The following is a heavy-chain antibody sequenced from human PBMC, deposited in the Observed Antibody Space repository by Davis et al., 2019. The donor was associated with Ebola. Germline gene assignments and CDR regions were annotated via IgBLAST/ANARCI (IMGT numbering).Heavy chain of an antibody. D-gene: IGHD3-3*01. V-gene: IGHV6-1*01. CDR1: GDSVSSNSAA. J-gene: IGHJ6*02. CDR2: TYYRSKWYN. CDR3: ARVGDFWSGQYYYYGMDV. Sequence: HSQTLSLTCAISGDSVSSNSAAWNWIRQSPSRGLEWLGRTYYRSKWYNDYAVSVKSRITINSDTSKNQFSLQLNSVTPEDTAVYYCARVGDFWSGQYYYYGMDVWGQGTTVTVSS.